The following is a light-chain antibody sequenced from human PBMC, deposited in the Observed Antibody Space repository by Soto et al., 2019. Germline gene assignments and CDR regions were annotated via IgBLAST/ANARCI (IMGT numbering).Light chain of an antibody. CDR3: SSYTSSSPWV. CDR1: SSDVGGYNY. J-gene: IGLJ3*02. CDR2: EVS. Sequence: QSALTQPASVSGSPGQSITISCTGTSSDVGGYNYVSWYQQHPGKAPKLMIYEVSNRPSGVSNRFSGSKSGNTASLTISGLHAEYEADYYCSSYTSSSPWVFGGGTKVTVL. V-gene: IGLV2-14*01.